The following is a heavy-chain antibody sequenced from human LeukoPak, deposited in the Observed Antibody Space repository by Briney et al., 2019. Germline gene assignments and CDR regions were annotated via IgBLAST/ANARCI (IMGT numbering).Heavy chain of an antibody. CDR3: ARVVTDSSGYYFGYFDY. D-gene: IGHD3-22*01. CDR2: ISDTGGNT. CDR1: GFTFGSYA. Sequence: PGGSLRLSCAASGFTFGSYAMSWVRQAPGRGLEWVSTISDTGGNTYYADSVKGRFTISRDNSKSALYLLMTSLRAEDTALYYCARVVTDSSGYYFGYFDYWGQGTLVTVSS. V-gene: IGHV3-23*01. J-gene: IGHJ4*02.